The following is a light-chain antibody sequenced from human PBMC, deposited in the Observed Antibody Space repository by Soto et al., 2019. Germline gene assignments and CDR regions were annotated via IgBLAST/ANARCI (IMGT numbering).Light chain of an antibody. J-gene: IGLJ2*01. V-gene: IGLV2-14*03. Sequence: QAVVTQPASVSGSPGQSITISCTGTSSDVGGFNYVSWYQQHPGKAPKLMIYDVNDRPSGVSDRFSGSKSGNTASLTISGLQAEDEADYFCSSYSSGTTHVVFGGGTKVTVL. CDR2: DVN. CDR3: SSYSSGTTHVV. CDR1: SSDVGGFNY.